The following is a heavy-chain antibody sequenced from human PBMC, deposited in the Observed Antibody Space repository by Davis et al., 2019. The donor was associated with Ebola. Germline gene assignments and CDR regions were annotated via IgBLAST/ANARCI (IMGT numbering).Heavy chain of an antibody. D-gene: IGHD2-15*01. CDR2: ISGSGGST. CDR3: AKDYPKVVAVAATYFDY. J-gene: IGHJ4*02. V-gene: IGHV3-23*01. CDR1: GFPFSSHA. Sequence: GESLKIPCAASGFPFSSHAMSWVRQAPGKGLEWVSGISGSGGSTYYADSVKGRFTISRDNSKNTLYLQMNSLRAEDTAVYYCAKDYPKVVAVAATYFDYWGQGTLVTVSS.